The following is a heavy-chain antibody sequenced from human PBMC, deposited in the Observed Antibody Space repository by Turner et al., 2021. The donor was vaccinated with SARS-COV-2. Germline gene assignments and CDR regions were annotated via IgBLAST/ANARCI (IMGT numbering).Heavy chain of an antibody. V-gene: IGHV4-59*08. D-gene: IGHD3-3*01. Sequence: QVQLQESGPGLVRPSETLSLTCTVSGGSISSKSWSWIRQSPGRGLEWIGYFYKIGSIDYNPTLRSRVTISVDTSKNQLSLNLISMTAADTAVYYCARSNYDFWSGYYTFYFDYWGQGTLVTVSS. CDR2: FYKIGSI. CDR3: ARSNYDFWSGYYTFYFDY. CDR1: GGSISSKS. J-gene: IGHJ4*02.